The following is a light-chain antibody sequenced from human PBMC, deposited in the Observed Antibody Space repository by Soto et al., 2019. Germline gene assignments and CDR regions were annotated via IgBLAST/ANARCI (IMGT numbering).Light chain of an antibody. CDR3: QQYNSYLFT. CDR2: DAS. Sequence: DLQMTQSPSTLSASVGDRVTITCRASQSISSWLAWYQQKPGKAPKLLIYDASSLQSGVPSRFSSSRSGTEFTLTISSLQPDDFATYYCQQYNSYLFTFGPGTKVDIK. V-gene: IGKV1-5*01. J-gene: IGKJ3*01. CDR1: QSISSW.